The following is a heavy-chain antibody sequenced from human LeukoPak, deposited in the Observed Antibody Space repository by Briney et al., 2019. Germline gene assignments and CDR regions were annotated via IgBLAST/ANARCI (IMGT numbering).Heavy chain of an antibody. V-gene: IGHV4-34*01. CDR1: GGSFSGYY. CDR3: ARADGSWYDY. J-gene: IGHJ4*02. Sequence: SETLSLTCAVYGGSFSGYYWSWIRQPPGKGLEWIGEINHSGSTNYNPSLKSRVTISVDTSKNQFSLKLSSVTAADTAVYYCARADGSWYDYWGQRTLVTVSS. CDR2: INHSGST. D-gene: IGHD6-13*01.